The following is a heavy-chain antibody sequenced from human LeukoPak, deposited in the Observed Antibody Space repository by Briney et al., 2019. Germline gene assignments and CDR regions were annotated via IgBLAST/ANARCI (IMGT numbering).Heavy chain of an antibody. J-gene: IGHJ4*02. CDR1: GFTFSTYS. V-gene: IGHV3-21*01. CDR2: ISRSSTYI. Sequence: GGSLRLSCAASGFTFSTYSMNWVRQAPGQGLEWVSSISRSSTYIYYADSVKGRFTISRDNAENSLYLQMNSPRAEDTAVYYCATTYPLFDYWGQGTLVTVSS. CDR3: ATTYPLFDY.